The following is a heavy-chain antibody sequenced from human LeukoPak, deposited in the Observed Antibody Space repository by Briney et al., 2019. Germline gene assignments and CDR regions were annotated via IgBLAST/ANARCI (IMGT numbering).Heavy chain of an antibody. Sequence: GESLKISCKTSGYSFTSYWIGWVRQMPGKGVGCMGIIYPGDSDTRYSPSFQGQDTISAHKSISTAYLHWSSLKASDTAMYYCAKLEAYSSIWYGFFDYWGQGTLVTVSS. V-gene: IGHV5-51*01. CDR1: GYSFTSYW. CDR2: IYPGDSDT. CDR3: AKLEAYSSIWYGFFDY. D-gene: IGHD6-13*01. J-gene: IGHJ4*02.